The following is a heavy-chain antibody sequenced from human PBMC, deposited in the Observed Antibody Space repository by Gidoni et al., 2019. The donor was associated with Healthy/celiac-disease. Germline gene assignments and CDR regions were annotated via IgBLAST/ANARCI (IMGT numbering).Heavy chain of an antibody. CDR1: GFTFSSYS. CDR2: ISSSSSYI. CDR3: ARDLRDGYIMGDFDY. Sequence: EVQLVESGGGLVKPGGSLRLSCAASGFTFSSYSMNWVRQAPGKGLEWVSSISSSSSYIYYADSVKGRFTISRDNAKNSLYLQMNSLRAEDTAVYYCARDLRDGYIMGDFDYWGQGTLVTVSS. V-gene: IGHV3-21*01. J-gene: IGHJ4*02. D-gene: IGHD5-12*01.